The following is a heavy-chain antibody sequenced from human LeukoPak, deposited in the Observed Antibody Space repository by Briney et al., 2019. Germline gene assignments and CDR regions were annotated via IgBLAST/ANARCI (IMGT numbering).Heavy chain of an antibody. J-gene: IGHJ4*02. Sequence: PGGSLRLSCASSGFTFSSYGMSWVRQAPGKGLEWVSGISGSGGSTNYADSVKGRFTISRDNSKNTLYLQMNSLRAEDTAVYYCAKDLSYGGNRGFDYWGQGTLVTVSS. CDR2: ISGSGGST. CDR3: AKDLSYGGNRGFDY. CDR1: GFTFSSYG. V-gene: IGHV3-23*01. D-gene: IGHD4-23*01.